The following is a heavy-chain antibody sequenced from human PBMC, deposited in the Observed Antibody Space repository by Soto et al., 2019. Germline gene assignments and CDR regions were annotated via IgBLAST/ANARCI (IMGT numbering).Heavy chain of an antibody. J-gene: IGHJ3*02. CDR1: GYPVTAYY. D-gene: IGHD3-3*01. V-gene: IGHV1-2*02. Sequence: QLHLVQSGAVVKKPGASVTVSCSASGYPVTAYYMHWVRQAPGRGLEWMGGINPATGAAKYTQTFRGGVTMTRDTSTSTVFMELGGLTSEDPAAFYWARGGGVGVAGSAAFDMWGQGTLVTVSS. CDR3: ARGGGVGVAGSAAFDM. CDR2: INPATGAA.